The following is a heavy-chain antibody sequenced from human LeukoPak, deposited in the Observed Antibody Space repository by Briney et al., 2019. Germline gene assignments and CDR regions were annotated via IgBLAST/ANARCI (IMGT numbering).Heavy chain of an antibody. V-gene: IGHV3-48*01. D-gene: IGHD4-17*01. J-gene: IGHJ4*02. CDR2: ITSGGTV. Sequence: GGSLRLSCAATGFTFSGHSMGWVRQAPGRGLEWVSHITSGGTVYYADSVKGRFTISRDNAKNSVYLQMSGLRADDTGVYFCARGHYGDQRQWGQGTLVTVSS. CDR1: GFTFSGHS. CDR3: ARGHYGDQRQ.